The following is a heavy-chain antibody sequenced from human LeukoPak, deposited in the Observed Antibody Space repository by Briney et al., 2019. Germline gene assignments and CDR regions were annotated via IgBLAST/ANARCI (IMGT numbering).Heavy chain of an antibody. CDR2: ISGSGGST. CDR1: GFTFSSYA. CDR3: AKDTHYDILTGYTSGGYFDY. V-gene: IGHV3-23*01. J-gene: IGHJ4*02. Sequence: GGSLRLSCAASGFTFSSYAMSWVRQAPGKGLEWVSAISGSGGSTYYADSVKGRFTISRDNSKNTLYLQMNSLRAEDTAVYYCAKDTHYDILTGYTSGGYFDYWGQGTLVTVSS. D-gene: IGHD3-9*01.